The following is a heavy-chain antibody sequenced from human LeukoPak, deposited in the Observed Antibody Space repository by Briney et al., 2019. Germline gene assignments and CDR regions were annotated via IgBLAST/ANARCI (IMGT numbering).Heavy chain of an antibody. CDR1: GYTFTGYY. V-gene: IGHV1-2*02. CDR2: INPNSGGT. J-gene: IGHJ4*02. CDR3: ARDSDLGGPSPAGY. Sequence: ASVKVSCKASGYTFTGYYMHWVRQAPGQGLEWMGWINPNSGGTNYAQKFQGRVTMTRDTPISTAHMELSRLRSDDTAVYYCARDSDLGGPSPAGYWGQGTLVTVSS. D-gene: IGHD3-16*01.